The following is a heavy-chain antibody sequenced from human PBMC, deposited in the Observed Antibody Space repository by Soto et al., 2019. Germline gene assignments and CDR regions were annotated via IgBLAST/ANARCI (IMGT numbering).Heavy chain of an antibody. CDR3: VRGDGDYHDGNGYLGRH. CDR1: GFTFRTYW. CDR2: IKNDGSGT. V-gene: IGHV3-74*01. D-gene: IGHD3-22*01. Sequence: EVQLVESGGGLVQLGGSLRLSCEASGFTFRTYWMHWVRQAPGKGLVWVSRIKNDGSGTYYADSVEGRFTISRDNAQNTLYLQMNSLRAEDTAVYYCVRGDGDYHDGNGYLGRHWGQGTLVTVSS. J-gene: IGHJ4*02.